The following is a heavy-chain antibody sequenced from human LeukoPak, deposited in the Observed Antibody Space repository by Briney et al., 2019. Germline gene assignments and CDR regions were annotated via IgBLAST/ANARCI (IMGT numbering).Heavy chain of an antibody. CDR3: ASNCGGDCYLAFDY. Sequence: GGSLRLSCAASGFTFSSYEMKWVRQAPGKGLEWVSYISSSGSTIYYADSVKGRFTISRDNAKNSLYLQMNSLRAEDTAVYYCASNCGGDCYLAFDYWGQGTLVTVSS. CDR2: ISSSGSTI. D-gene: IGHD2-21*02. J-gene: IGHJ4*02. CDR1: GFTFSSYE. V-gene: IGHV3-48*03.